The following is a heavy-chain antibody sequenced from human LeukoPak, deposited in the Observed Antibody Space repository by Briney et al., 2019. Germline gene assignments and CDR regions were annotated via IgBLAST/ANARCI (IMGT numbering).Heavy chain of an antibody. CDR1: GYTFTSYG. CDR2: ISAYNGNT. CDR3: ARDLGYSSGWPGYYYYGMDV. J-gene: IGHJ6*02. V-gene: IGHV1-18*01. Sequence: ASVKVSCRASGYTFTSYGISWVRQAPGQGLEWMGWISAYNGNTNYAQKLQGRVTMTTDTSTSTAYMELRSLRSDDTAVYYCARDLGYSSGWPGYYYYGMDVWGQGTTVTVSS. D-gene: IGHD6-19*01.